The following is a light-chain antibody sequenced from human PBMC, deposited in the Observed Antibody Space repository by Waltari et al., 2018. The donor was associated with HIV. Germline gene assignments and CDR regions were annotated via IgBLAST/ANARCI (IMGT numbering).Light chain of an antibody. Sequence: QSALTQPPSASGSPGQSVTISCPGPSSDVGGYNYVSWYQHHPGKAPKLMIYEVSKRPAGVPDRYSGSKAGSTSSLTVSGLQAEDEAYYYCSSYAGSNNRWVFGGGTKLTAL. CDR1: SSDVGGYNY. J-gene: IGLJ3*02. V-gene: IGLV2-8*01. CDR3: SSYAGSNNRWV. CDR2: EVS.